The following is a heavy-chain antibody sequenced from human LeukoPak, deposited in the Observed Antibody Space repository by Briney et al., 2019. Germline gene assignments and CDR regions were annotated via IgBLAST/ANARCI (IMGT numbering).Heavy chain of an antibody. D-gene: IGHD3-10*01. CDR3: AKRDAQRGSGSYFFDS. Sequence: GGSLRLSCAASGFTFSNYAMNWVRQAPGEGLEWVSVISDSGDNKFFADSVRGRFTVSRDISKNTLYLQMNSLRAEDTAVYYCAKRDAQRGSGSYFFDSWGQGTLVTVSS. CDR1: GFTFSNYA. CDR2: ISDSGDNK. V-gene: IGHV3-23*01. J-gene: IGHJ4*02.